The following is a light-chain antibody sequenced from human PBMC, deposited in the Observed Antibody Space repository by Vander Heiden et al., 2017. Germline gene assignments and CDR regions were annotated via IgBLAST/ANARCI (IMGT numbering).Light chain of an antibody. J-gene: IGLJ2*01. CDR3: SSYASGGTLE. CDR2: EVS. CDR1: SSDVGAYNY. V-gene: IGLV2-14*01. Sequence: QSALTQPASVSGSPGQSITISCTGTSSDVGAYNYVSWYQHHPGKAPKLLIDEVSNRPSGLSNRFSGSKSGNTASLTISGLQAEDEAIYYCSSYASGGTLEFGGGTKVTVL.